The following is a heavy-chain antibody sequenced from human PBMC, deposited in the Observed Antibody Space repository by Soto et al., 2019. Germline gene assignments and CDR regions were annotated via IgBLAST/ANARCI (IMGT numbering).Heavy chain of an antibody. J-gene: IGHJ4*02. Sequence: QVQLVQSGAEVKKPGSSVKVSCKASGGTFSSYAISWVRQAPGQGLEWMGGIIPIFGTANYAQKFQGRVTITADESTGAACMEVSSLRSEDAAVYYCARASGKKGWPFDSWGQGALVTVSS. CDR3: ARASGKKGWPFDS. D-gene: IGHD2-15*01. V-gene: IGHV1-69*12. CDR2: IIPIFGTA. CDR1: GGTFSSYA.